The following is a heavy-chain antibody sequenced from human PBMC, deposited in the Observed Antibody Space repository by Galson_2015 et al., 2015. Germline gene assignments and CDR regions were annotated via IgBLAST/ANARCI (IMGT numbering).Heavy chain of an antibody. CDR1: GFTFSSYG. J-gene: IGHJ3*02. V-gene: IGHV3-30*18. D-gene: IGHD5-12*01. CDR2: ISYDGSNK. CDR3: AKGKGYSGHEAFDI. Sequence: SLRLSCAASGFTFSSYGMHWVRQAPGKGLEWVAVISYDGSNKYYADSVKGRFTISRDNSKNTLYLQMNSLRAEDTAVYYCAKGKGYSGHEAFDIWGQGTMVTVSS.